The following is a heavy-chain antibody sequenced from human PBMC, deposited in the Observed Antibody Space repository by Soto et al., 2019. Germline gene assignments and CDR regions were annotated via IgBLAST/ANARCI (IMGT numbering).Heavy chain of an antibody. CDR2: IIPIFGTA. V-gene: IGHV1-69*06. J-gene: IGHJ6*02. D-gene: IGHD2-2*01. CDR1: GGTFSSYA. CDR3: PRVSYTYCSPTSGYPRSENAMDV. Sequence: SEKVSCMASGGTFSSYAISWVRQAPRQGLEWVGGIIPIFGTANYAQKFQGRVTITADKSTSTAYMELSSLRSEDTVVYSCPRVSYTYCSPTSGYPRSENAMDVWGQGTTVTVSS.